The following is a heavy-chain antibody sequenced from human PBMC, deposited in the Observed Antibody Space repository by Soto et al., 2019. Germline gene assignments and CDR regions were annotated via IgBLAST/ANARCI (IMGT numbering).Heavy chain of an antibody. D-gene: IGHD3-16*02. CDR1: GYTFTSYA. J-gene: IGHJ3*02. CDR2: INAGNGNT. V-gene: IGHV1-3*01. CDR3: ARVMITFGGVIVTGDAFYI. Sequence: QVQLVQSGAEVKKPGASVKVSCKASGYTFTSYAMHWVRQAPGQRLEWMGWINAGNGNTKYSQKFQGRVTITRDRSASTAYMELSSLRSEDTAVYYCARVMITFGGVIVTGDAFYIWGQGTMVTVSS.